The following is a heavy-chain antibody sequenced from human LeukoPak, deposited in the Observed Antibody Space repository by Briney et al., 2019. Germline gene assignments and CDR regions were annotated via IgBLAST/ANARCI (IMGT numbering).Heavy chain of an antibody. J-gene: IGHJ4*02. CDR1: GYTFTSYY. Sequence: GASAKVSCKASGYTFTSYYMHWVRQAPGQGLEWMGIINPSGGSTSYAQKFPGRVTMTRDTSTSTVYMELSSLRSEDTAVYYCARAQRTPQSPRGPFDYWGQGTLVTVPS. CDR2: INPSGGST. V-gene: IGHV1-46*01. CDR3: ARAQRTPQSPRGPFDY. D-gene: IGHD1-26*01.